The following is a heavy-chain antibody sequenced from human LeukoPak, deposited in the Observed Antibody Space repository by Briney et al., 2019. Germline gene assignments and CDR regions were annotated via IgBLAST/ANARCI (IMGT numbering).Heavy chain of an antibody. V-gene: IGHV1-69*04. J-gene: IGHJ4*02. CDR3: ARGATVTTTPPVY. CDR2: IIPILGIA. Sequence: SVKVSCKASGGTFSSYAISWVRQAPGQGLEWMGRIIPILGIANYAQKFQGRVTITADKSTSTAYMELSSLRSEDTAVYYCARGATVTTTPPVYWGQGTLVTVSS. D-gene: IGHD4-17*01. CDR1: GGTFSSYA.